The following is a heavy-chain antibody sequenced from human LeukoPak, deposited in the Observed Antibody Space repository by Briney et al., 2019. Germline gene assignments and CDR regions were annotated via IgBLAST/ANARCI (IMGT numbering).Heavy chain of an antibody. CDR2: INPNSGGT. CDR3: ARVVGATTEVGFDY. CDR1: GYTFTGYY. Sequence: ASVKVSCKASGYTFTGYYMHWVRQAPGQGLGWMGWINPNSGGTNYAQKFQGRVTMTRDTSISTAYMELSRLRSDDTAVYYCARVVGATTEVGFDYWGQGTLVTVSS. D-gene: IGHD1-26*01. J-gene: IGHJ4*02. V-gene: IGHV1-2*02.